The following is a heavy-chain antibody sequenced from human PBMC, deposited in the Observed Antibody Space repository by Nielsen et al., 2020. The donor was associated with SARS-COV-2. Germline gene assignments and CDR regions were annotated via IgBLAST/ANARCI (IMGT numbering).Heavy chain of an antibody. J-gene: IGHJ3*01. V-gene: IGHV3-7*01. D-gene: IGHD2-8*02. Sequence: GESLTISCVASGFTFSAYWMNWVRQAPGKGLELVANIKDDGSARYYVDSVKGRFTISRDNAKKSMSLQMNNLRVEDTAVYYCARDWSRAFDVWGQGTMVTVSS. CDR1: GFTFSAYW. CDR3: ARDWSRAFDV. CDR2: IKDDGSAR.